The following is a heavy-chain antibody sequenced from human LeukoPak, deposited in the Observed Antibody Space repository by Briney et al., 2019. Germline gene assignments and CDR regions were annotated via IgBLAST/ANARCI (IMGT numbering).Heavy chain of an antibody. CDR2: IYYSGST. D-gene: IGHD3-10*01. V-gene: IGHV4-61*01. CDR1: GGSLSSGSYY. Sequence: PSETLSLTCTVSGGSLSSGSYYWSWIRQPPGKGLEWIGYIYYSGSTNYNPSLKSRVTISVDTSKNQFSLKLSSVTAAATAVYYCARDPVFPGSNGMDVWGQGTTVTVSS. J-gene: IGHJ6*02. CDR3: ARDPVFPGSNGMDV.